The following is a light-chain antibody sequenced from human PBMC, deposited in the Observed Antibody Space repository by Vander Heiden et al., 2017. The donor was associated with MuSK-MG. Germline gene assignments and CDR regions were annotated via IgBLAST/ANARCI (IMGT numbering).Light chain of an antibody. V-gene: IGKV1-39*01. CDR1: QSISSY. CDR2: AAS. J-gene: IGKJ2*01. CDR3: QQSHCYPQVT. Sequence: DIQMTQSPSSLSASVGDRVTITCRASQSISSYLNWYQQKPGKAPKVLIYAASSLQSGVPSRFSGSGYGTDFTLTISSLQPEDFATYYCQQSHCYPQVTFGQGTKLEI.